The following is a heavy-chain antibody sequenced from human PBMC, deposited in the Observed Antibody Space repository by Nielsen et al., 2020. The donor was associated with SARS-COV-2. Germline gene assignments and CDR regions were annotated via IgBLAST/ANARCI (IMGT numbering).Heavy chain of an antibody. Sequence: GGSLRLSCAASGFTFNIYAMAWVRRAPGRGLQWVTGVSASGGSTYYINSVKGRFSISRDNSKNTLFLQMHSLGVEDTALYYCAKDGVVRGDALDLWGQGTMVTVSS. J-gene: IGHJ3*01. CDR3: AKDGVVRGDALDL. D-gene: IGHD3-10*01. V-gene: IGHV3-23*01. CDR2: VSASGGST. CDR1: GFTFNIYA.